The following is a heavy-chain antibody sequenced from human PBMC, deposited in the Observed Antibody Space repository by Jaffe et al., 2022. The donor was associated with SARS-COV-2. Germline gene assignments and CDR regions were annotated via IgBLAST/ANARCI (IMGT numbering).Heavy chain of an antibody. V-gene: IGHV4-59*01. J-gene: IGHJ6*02. D-gene: IGHD3-10*01. CDR3: ARDSVMVRGVARQYYYYGMDV. CDR2: IYYSGST. Sequence: QVQLQESGPGLVKPSETLSLTCTVSGGSISSYYWSWIRQPPGKGLEWIGYIYYSGSTNYNPSLKSRVTISVDTSKNQFSLKLSSVTAADTAVYYCARDSVMVRGVARQYYYYGMDVWGQGTTVTVSS. CDR1: GGSISSYY.